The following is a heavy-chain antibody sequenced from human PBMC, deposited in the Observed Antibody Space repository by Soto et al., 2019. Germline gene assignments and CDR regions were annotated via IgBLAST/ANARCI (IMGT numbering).Heavy chain of an antibody. J-gene: IGHJ4*02. CDR2: ISGSGDST. Sequence: EVQLLESGGGLVQPGGSLRLSCAASGFTFSTYAMNWVRQAPGKGLEWVSGISGSGDSTYYADSVKGRFTVSRDNSKNTLYLQMNSLRAEDTDVFYCAKERSSGWSFDYWGPGTMVTVSS. V-gene: IGHV3-23*01. CDR1: GFTFSTYA. CDR3: AKERSSGWSFDY. D-gene: IGHD6-19*01.